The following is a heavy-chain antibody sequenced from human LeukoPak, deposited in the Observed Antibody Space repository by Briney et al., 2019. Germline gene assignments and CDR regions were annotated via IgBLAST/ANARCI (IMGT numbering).Heavy chain of an antibody. CDR1: GGSISTYY. CDR2: IYYSGST. Sequence: SSETLSLTCTVSGGSISTYYWTWIRQPPGKGLEWIGNIYYSGSTNYNPSLKSRVTISLDTSKNQFSLKLTSVTAADTAVYYCARAVEATQGGHYYHYYMDVWGKGATVTVSS. D-gene: IGHD1-26*01. V-gene: IGHV4-59*01. J-gene: IGHJ6*03. CDR3: ARAVEATQGGHYYHYYMDV.